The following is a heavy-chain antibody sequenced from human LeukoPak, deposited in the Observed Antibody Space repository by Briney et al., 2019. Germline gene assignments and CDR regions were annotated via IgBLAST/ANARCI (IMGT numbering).Heavy chain of an antibody. Sequence: GESLKISCKGSGYNFTSYWISWVRQMPGKGLEWMGKIDPSDSYTDHSPSFQGHVSISADKSISTAYLQWSSLKASDTAMYYCARHQIAVAPFDYWGQGTLVTVSS. V-gene: IGHV5-10-1*01. J-gene: IGHJ4*02. CDR3: ARHQIAVAPFDY. D-gene: IGHD6-19*01. CDR1: GYNFTSYW. CDR2: IDPSDSYT.